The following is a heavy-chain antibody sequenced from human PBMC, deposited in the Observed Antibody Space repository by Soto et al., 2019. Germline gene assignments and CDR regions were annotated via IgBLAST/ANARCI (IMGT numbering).Heavy chain of an antibody. CDR3: ARDLNSRHIAAAADVEGWFDP. CDR2: INPSGGST. J-gene: IGHJ5*02. Sequence: ASVKVSCKASGYAFTSYYMHWVRQAPGQGLEWMGIINPSGGSTSYAQKFQGRVTMTRDTSTSTVYMELSSLRSEDTAVYYCARDLNSRHIAAAADVEGWFDPWGQGTLVTVSS. D-gene: IGHD6-13*01. V-gene: IGHV1-46*01. CDR1: GYAFTSYY.